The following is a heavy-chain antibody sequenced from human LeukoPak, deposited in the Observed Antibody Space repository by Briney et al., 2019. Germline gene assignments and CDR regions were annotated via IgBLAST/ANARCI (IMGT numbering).Heavy chain of an antibody. V-gene: IGHV3-30*02. CDR3: AKDGYTYSNGYRRFDY. Sequence: GGSLRLSCAASGFTFRSYGMHWVRQAPGKGLEWVAFIRYDGSNKYYADSVKGRFTISRDNSKNTLYLQMNSLRGEDTAVYYCAKDGYTYSNGYRRFDYWGQGTLVTVSS. CDR1: GFTFRSYG. J-gene: IGHJ4*02. D-gene: IGHD3-22*01. CDR2: IRYDGSNK.